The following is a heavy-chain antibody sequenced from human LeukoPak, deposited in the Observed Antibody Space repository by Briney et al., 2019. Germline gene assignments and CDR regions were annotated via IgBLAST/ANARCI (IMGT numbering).Heavy chain of an antibody. D-gene: IGHD3-22*01. V-gene: IGHV4-34*01. Sequence: SETLSLTCAVYGGSFSGYYWSWIRQPPGKGLEWIWEINHSGSTNYNPSLKSRVTISVDTSKNQFSLKLSSVTAADTAVYYCARGGEVKYYYDSSGYYYFDYWGQGTLVTVSS. J-gene: IGHJ4*02. CDR3: ARGGEVKYYYDSSGYYYFDY. CDR1: GGSFSGYY. CDR2: INHSGST.